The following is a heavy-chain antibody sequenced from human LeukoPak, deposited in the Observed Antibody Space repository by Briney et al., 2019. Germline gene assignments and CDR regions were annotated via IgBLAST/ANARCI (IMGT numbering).Heavy chain of an antibody. CDR3: TKLKEYCSTSSCSLYHFDS. CDR2: ISAYSGST. J-gene: IGHJ4*02. CDR1: GFTVNSYA. D-gene: IGHD2-2*01. V-gene: IGHV3-23*01. Sequence: QAGGSRRLSCAASGFTVNSYALTWVRQAPGKGLEWVSTISAYSGSTLYADSVKGRFTISRDISKNTLYLQMSSLRAEDTAVYYCTKLKEYCSTSSCSLYHFDSWGQGTLVTVSS.